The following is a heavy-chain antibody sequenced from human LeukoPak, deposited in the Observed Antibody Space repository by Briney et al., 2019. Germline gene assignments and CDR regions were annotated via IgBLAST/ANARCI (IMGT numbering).Heavy chain of an antibody. V-gene: IGHV3-23*01. CDR3: ANSGGSGSWIFDY. D-gene: IGHD3-10*01. J-gene: IGHJ4*02. Sequence: GGSLRLSCAASGFTFSSYAMSWVRQAPGKGLEWVSAISGSGGSTYYADSVKGRFTISRDNSKNTLYLQMNSLRAEDTAVYYCANSGGSGSWIFDYWGQGTLVTVSS. CDR1: GFTFSSYA. CDR2: ISGSGGST.